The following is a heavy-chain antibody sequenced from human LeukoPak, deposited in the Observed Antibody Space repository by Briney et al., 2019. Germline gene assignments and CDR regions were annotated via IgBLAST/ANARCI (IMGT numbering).Heavy chain of an antibody. CDR1: GFTFSDYY. V-gene: IGHV3-11*05. D-gene: IGHD3-9*01. J-gene: IGHJ4*02. CDR3: ARDQYDILTGYFDY. CDR2: ISSSSSYT. Sequence: GGSLRLSCAASGFTFSDYYMSWIRQAPGKGLEWVSYISSSSSYTNYADSVKGRFTISRDNAKNSLYLQMNSLRAEDTAVYYRARDQYDILTGYFDYWGQGTRVTVSS.